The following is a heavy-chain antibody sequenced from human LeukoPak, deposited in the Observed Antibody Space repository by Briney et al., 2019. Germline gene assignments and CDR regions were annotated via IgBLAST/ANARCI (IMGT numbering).Heavy chain of an antibody. CDR2: IYYSGST. CDR1: GGSFSGYY. J-gene: IGHJ4*02. V-gene: IGHV4-59*01. CDR3: AGAKRKRTDIVVVPAAYYFDY. D-gene: IGHD2-2*01. Sequence: SETLSLTCAVYGGSFSGYYWSWIRQPPGKGLEWIGYIYYSGSTNYNPSLKSRVTISVDTSKNQFSLKLSSVTAADTAVYYCAGAKRKRTDIVVVPAAYYFDYWGQGTLVTVSS.